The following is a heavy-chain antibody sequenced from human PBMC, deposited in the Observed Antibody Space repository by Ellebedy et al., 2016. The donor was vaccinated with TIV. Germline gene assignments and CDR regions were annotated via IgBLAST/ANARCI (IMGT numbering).Heavy chain of an antibody. V-gene: IGHV4-39*07. D-gene: IGHD6-19*01. CDR3: ARVGSSGWTLNWDWFDP. CDR2: IYYSGST. CDR1: GGSISSSSYY. J-gene: IGHJ5*02. Sequence: MPGGSLRLSCTVSGGSISSSSYYWGWIRQPPGKGLEWIGNIYYSGSTYYNPSLKSRVTISVDTSKNQFSLKLSSVTAADTAVYYCARVGSSGWTLNWDWFDPWGQGTLVTVSS.